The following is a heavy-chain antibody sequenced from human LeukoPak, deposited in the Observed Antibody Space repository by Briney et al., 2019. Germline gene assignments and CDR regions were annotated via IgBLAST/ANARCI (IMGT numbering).Heavy chain of an antibody. CDR3: ARRQRWLQPVDY. Sequence: SETLSLTCTVSGGSISSYYWSWIRQPPGKGLEWIGYIYYSGSTNYNPSLKSRVTISVDTSKNQFSLKLSSVTAADTAVYYCARRQRWLQPVDYWGQGTLVTVSS. D-gene: IGHD5-24*01. CDR2: IYYSGST. J-gene: IGHJ4*02. V-gene: IGHV4-59*12. CDR1: GGSISSYY.